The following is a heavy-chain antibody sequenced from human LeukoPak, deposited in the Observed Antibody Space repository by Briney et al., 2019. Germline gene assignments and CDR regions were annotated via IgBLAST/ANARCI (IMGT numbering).Heavy chain of an antibody. CDR2: INPNSGGT. J-gene: IGHJ4*02. CDR1: GYTFTSYG. D-gene: IGHD6-13*01. V-gene: IGHV1-2*02. CDR3: ARAAIRQQLVLGH. Sequence: ASVTVSCTASGYTFTSYGISWVRQAPGQGLEGMGWINPNSGGTNYAQKFQGRVTMTRDTSISTAYMELSRLRSDDTAVYYCARAAIRQQLVLGHWGQGTLVTVSS.